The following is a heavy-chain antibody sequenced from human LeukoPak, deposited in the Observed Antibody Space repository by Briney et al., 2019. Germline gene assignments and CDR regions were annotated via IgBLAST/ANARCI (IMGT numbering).Heavy chain of an antibody. J-gene: IGHJ4*02. D-gene: IGHD3-22*01. Sequence: SVKVSCKASGGTFSSYAISWVRQAPGQRLEWMGGIIPIFGTANYAQKFQGRVTITTDESTSTAYMELSSLRSEDTAVYYCARAGGGGYYDSSGYYPFDYWGQGTLVTVSS. CDR1: GGTFSSYA. V-gene: IGHV1-69*05. CDR2: IIPIFGTA. CDR3: ARAGGGGYYDSSGYYPFDY.